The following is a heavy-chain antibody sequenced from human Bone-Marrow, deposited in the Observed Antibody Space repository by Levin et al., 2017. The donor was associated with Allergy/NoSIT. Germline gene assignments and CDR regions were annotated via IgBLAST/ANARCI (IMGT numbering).Heavy chain of an antibody. J-gene: IGHJ5*02. Sequence: TGGSLRLSCTASGFTFGDYAMSWFRQAPGKGLEWVGFIRSKAYGGTTEYAASVKGRFTISRDDSKSIAYLQMNSLKTEDTAVYYCTRDRRRNWFDPWGQGTLVTVSS. D-gene: IGHD1-1*01. CDR1: GFTFGDYA. V-gene: IGHV3-49*03. CDR3: TRDRRRNWFDP. CDR2: IRSKAYGGTT.